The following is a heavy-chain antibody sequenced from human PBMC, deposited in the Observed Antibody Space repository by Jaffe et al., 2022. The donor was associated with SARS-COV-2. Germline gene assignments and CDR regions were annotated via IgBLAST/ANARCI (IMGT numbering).Heavy chain of an antibody. CDR1: GFTFSSYA. D-gene: IGHD1-26*01. Sequence: QVQLVESGGGVVQPGRSLRLSCAASGFTFSSYAMHWVRQAPGKGLEWVAVISYDGSNKYYADSVKGRFTISRDNSKNTLYLQMNSLRAEDTAVYYCARDPASSKIKWELLGGDYWGQGTLVTVSS. V-gene: IGHV3-30-3*01. CDR3: ARDPASSKIKWELLGGDY. CDR2: ISYDGSNK. J-gene: IGHJ4*02.